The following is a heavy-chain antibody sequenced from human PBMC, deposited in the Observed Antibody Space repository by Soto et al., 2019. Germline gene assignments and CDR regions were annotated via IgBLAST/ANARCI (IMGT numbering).Heavy chain of an antibody. CDR2: IIPIFGTA. V-gene: IGHV1-69*13. D-gene: IGHD4-17*01. CDR1: GATFSSYA. J-gene: IGHJ4*02. CDR3: ARDHGYGGNLVPI. Sequence: GASVKVSCKASGATFSSYAIHWVRQAPGHGLEWMGGIIPIFGTANYAQKFQGRVTITADESTSTAYMELSSLRSEDTAVYYCARDHGYGGNLVPIWGQGTLVTVSS.